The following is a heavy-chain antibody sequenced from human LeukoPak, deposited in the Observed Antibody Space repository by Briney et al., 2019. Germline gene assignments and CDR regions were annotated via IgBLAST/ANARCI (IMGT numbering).Heavy chain of an antibody. Sequence: SETLSLTCTVSGGSISSYYWGWIRQPPGKGLEWIGSIYYSGSTYYNPSLKSRVTISVDTSKNQFSLKLSSVTAADTAVYYCARVVGSGSHFDYWGQGTLVTVSS. CDR1: GGSISSYY. CDR3: ARVVGSGSHFDY. V-gene: IGHV4-39*07. CDR2: IYYSGST. J-gene: IGHJ4*02. D-gene: IGHD3-10*01.